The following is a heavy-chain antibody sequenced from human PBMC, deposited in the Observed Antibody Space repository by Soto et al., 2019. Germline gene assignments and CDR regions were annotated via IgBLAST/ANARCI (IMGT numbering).Heavy chain of an antibody. Sequence: QVQLQESGPGLVKPSQTLSLTCTVSGGSISSGGYYWSWIRQHPGKGLEWIGYIYYSGSTYYNPYLKSRVTISVDTSKNQFSLKLSSVTAADTAVYYCARGGLPAAATQYYYYYYYMDVWGKGTTVTVSS. CDR3: ARGGLPAAATQYYYYYYYMDV. V-gene: IGHV4-31*03. CDR2: IYYSGST. J-gene: IGHJ6*03. D-gene: IGHD2-2*01. CDR1: GGSISSGGYY.